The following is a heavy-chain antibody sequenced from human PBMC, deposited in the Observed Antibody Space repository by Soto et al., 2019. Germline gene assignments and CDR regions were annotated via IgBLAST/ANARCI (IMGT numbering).Heavy chain of an antibody. CDR2: IYSGGST. Sequence: EVQLVESGGGLVQPGGSLRLSCAASGFTVSSNYMSWVRQAPGKGLEWVSVIYSGGSTYYADSVKGRFTNSRDNSKNTLYLQMNSLRAEDTAVYYCARALLPHDAFDIWGEGTMVTVSS. V-gene: IGHV3-66*01. CDR1: GFTVSSNY. CDR3: ARALLPHDAFDI. J-gene: IGHJ3*02.